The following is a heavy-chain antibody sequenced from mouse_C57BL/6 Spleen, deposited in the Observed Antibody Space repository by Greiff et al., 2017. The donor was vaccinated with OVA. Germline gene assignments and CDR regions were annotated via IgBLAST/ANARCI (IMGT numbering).Heavy chain of an antibody. V-gene: IGHV1-53*01. D-gene: IGHD1-1*01. CDR1: GYTFTSYW. Sequence: QVQLQQPGTELVKPGASVKLSCKASGYTFTSYWMHWVKQRPGQGLEWIGNINPSNGGTNYNEKFKSKATLTVDKSSSTAYMQLSSLTSEDSAVYYCARENPIYDYGSSFFYAMDYWGQGTSVTVSS. CDR3: ARENPIYDYGSSFFYAMDY. J-gene: IGHJ4*01. CDR2: INPSNGGT.